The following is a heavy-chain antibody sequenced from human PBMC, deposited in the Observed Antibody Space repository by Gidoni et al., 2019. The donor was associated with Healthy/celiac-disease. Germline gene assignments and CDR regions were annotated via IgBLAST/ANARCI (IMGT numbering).Heavy chain of an antibody. CDR2: INHRGST. CDR3: ARDHCSSTSCWYYFDY. D-gene: IGHD2-2*01. J-gene: IGHJ4*02. CDR1: GGSFSGYY. V-gene: IGHV4-34*01. Sequence: QVQLQQWCAGLLKPSETLSLTCAVYGGSFSGYYWSWIRQPPGKGLEWIGEINHRGSTNYNPSLKSRVTISVDTSKNQFSLKLSSVTAADTAVYYCARDHCSSTSCWYYFDYWGQGTLVTVSS.